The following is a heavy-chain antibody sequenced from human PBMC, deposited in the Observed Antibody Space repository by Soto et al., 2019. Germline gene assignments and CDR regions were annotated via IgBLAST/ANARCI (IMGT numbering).Heavy chain of an antibody. D-gene: IGHD3-10*01. V-gene: IGHV4-34*01. CDR1: QRSFMGYS. CDR3: ARVSGIYYYGMDV. J-gene: IGHJ6*02. CDR2: INHSGST. Sequence: AERLTRTGAAVQRSFMGYSARWIRQPPGKGLEWIGEINHSGSTNYNPSLKSRVTISVDTSKNQFSLKLSSVTAADTAVYYCARVSGIYYYGMDVWGQGTTLT.